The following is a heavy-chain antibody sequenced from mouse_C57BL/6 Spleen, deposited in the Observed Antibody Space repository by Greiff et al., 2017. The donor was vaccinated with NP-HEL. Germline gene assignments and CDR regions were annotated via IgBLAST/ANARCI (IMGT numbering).Heavy chain of an antibody. D-gene: IGHD1-1*01. J-gene: IGHJ1*03. CDR2: IAPNSGGT. Sequence: QVQLQQPGAELVKPGASVKLSCKASGYTFTSYWMHWVKQRPGRGLEWVGRIAPNSGGTKYNEKLKSKATLTVDKPSSTAYMQLSSLTSEDSAVYYGVRRDYYGSSYWYFDVWGTGTTVTVSS. CDR1: GYTFTSYW. CDR3: VRRDYYGSSYWYFDV. V-gene: IGHV1-72*01.